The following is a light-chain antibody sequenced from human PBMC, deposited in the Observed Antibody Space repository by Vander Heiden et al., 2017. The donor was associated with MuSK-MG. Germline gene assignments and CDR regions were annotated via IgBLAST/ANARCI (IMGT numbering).Light chain of an antibody. Sequence: ELVMTQSPATLSVSPGERATLSCRASQSVSSNLAWYQQKPGQAPRLLIYGASTRATGSPARFSGSGSGTEFTLTISSLQSEDFAVYYCQHWDFGGGTKVEIK. CDR3: QHWD. CDR1: QSVSSN. J-gene: IGKJ4*01. CDR2: GAS. V-gene: IGKV3-15*01.